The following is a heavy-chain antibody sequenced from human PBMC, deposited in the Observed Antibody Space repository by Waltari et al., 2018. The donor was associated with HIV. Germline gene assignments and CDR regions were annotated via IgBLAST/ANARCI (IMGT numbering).Heavy chain of an antibody. CDR3: TRRTPSGTYGMDV. CDR1: GFTFRDSS. CDR2: ISKNSDYI. D-gene: IGHD1-26*01. J-gene: IGHJ6*02. V-gene: IGHV3-21*01. Sequence: EVQLVESGGGLVKPGGSLRLSCAASGFTFRDSSMNWVRQAPGKGLEWVSSISKNSDYIYYAASVKGRFTISRDNAKKSVYLQMNSLRVEDTAVFYCTRRTPSGTYGMDVWGQGTTVTVSS.